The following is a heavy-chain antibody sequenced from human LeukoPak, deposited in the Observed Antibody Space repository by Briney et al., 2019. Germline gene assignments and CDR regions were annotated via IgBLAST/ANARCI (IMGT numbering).Heavy chain of an antibody. D-gene: IGHD3-10*01. J-gene: IGHJ4*02. CDR3: AKGTYYHTSGTSSTETFGEN. Sequence: GVSLRLSCAASGFTFSSYGMSWVRQAPGKGLEWVSVISGGGSRTYYAASVKGRFTISRDNSENTLYLQMNSLRAEDTALYYCAKGTYYHTSGTSSTETFGENWGQGTLVTVSS. CDR1: GFTFSSYG. V-gene: IGHV3-23*01. CDR2: ISGGGSRT.